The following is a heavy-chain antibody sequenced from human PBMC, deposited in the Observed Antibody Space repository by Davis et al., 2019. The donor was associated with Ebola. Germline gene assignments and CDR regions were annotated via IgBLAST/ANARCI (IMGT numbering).Heavy chain of an antibody. V-gene: IGHV4-61*08. CDR2: IYYSGST. J-gene: IGHJ4*02. Sequence: SETLSLTCTVSGGSISSGGYYWSWIRQPPGKGLEWIGYIYYSGSTNYNPSLKSRVTISVDTSKNQFSLKLSSVTAADTAVYYCARSGGGYSYGGPSTWGQGTLVTVSS. CDR3: ARSGGGYSYGGPST. D-gene: IGHD5-18*01. CDR1: GGSISSGGYY.